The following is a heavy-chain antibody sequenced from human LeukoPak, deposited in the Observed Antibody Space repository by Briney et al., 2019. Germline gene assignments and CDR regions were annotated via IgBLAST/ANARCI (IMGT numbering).Heavy chain of an antibody. CDR3: ARAGWGRSSSWYDYY. CDR1: GYKITSHW. J-gene: IGHJ4*02. D-gene: IGHD6-13*01. V-gene: IGHV5-51*01. Sequence: GESLKISCQASGYKITSHWIAWVRQMPGKSPEWMGIIYPGDSDTRYSPSFQGQVTISADKSISTAYLQWSSLKASDTAMYYCARAGWGRSSSWYDYYWGQGTLVTVSS. CDR2: IYPGDSDT.